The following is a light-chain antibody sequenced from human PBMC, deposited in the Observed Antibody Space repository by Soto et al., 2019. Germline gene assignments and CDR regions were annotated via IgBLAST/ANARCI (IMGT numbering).Light chain of an antibody. J-gene: IGKJ1*01. CDR1: QAITTY. V-gene: IGKV1-39*01. CDR3: QKYNSAPTWT. Sequence: DIQMTQTPSSLSASIGDTVTITCRASQAITTYLNWYQHNPGKAPKFLIYSASRLERGVPPRFSASASGTNFTLTISGLQPEDSATYYCQKYNSAPTWTFGQGTKVEIK. CDR2: SAS.